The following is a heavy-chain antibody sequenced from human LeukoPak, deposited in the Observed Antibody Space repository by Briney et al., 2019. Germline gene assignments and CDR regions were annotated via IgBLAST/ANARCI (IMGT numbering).Heavy chain of an antibody. Sequence: SQTLSLTCSVSGGSISSGDYYWSWIRQPPGKGLESIGYIYYSGSTYYNPSLKSRVTISIDTSKNQFSLKLSSVTAADTAVYYCARAVAVAGKKGFDYWGQGTLVTVSS. CDR1: GGSISSGDYY. J-gene: IGHJ4*02. CDR2: IYYSGST. V-gene: IGHV4-30-4*08. CDR3: ARAVAVAGKKGFDY. D-gene: IGHD6-19*01.